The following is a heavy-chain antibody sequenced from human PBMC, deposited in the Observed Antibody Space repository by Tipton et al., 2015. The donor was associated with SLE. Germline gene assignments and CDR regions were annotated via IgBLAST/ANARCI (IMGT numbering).Heavy chain of an antibody. J-gene: IGHJ4*02. D-gene: IGHD5-12*01. CDR3: ARRHYSGPFDS. V-gene: IGHV4-59*07. CDR2: MYYTGST. Sequence: TLSLTCTVSGGSITSYYWSWIRQPPGKGLEWIGYMYYTGSTNYHPSLKSRVTISVDTSKNQFSLNLSPVTAADTAVYYCARRHYSGPFDSWGQGTLVTVSS. CDR1: GGSITSYY.